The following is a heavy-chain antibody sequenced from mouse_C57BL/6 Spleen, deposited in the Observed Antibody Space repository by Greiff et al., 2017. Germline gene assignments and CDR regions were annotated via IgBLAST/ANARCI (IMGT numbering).Heavy chain of an antibody. CDR2: ISSGGSYT. CDR3: ARHRGIYSAWYFDV. CDR1: GFTFSSYG. Sequence: EVKLVESGGDLVKPGGSLKLSCAASGFTFSSYGMSWVRQTPDKRLEWVATISSGGSYTYYPDSVKGRFTISRDNAKNTLYLQMSSLKSEDTAMYYCARHRGIYSAWYFDVWGTGTTVTVSS. J-gene: IGHJ1*03. V-gene: IGHV5-6*01. D-gene: IGHD2-12*01.